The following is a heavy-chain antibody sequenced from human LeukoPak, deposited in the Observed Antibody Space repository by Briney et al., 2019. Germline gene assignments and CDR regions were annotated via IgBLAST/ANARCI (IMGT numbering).Heavy chain of an antibody. J-gene: IGHJ4*02. V-gene: IGHV3-7*01. CDR1: GFTFSSYY. CDR3: ARDPRGSEYSHFDS. CDR2: IKQDGDEK. Sequence: GGSLRLSCAASGFTFSSYYMSWVRQAPGKGLEWVANIKQDGDEKHCVDSVKGRFTISRDDAKSSLYLEMSSLRAEDTAVYYCARDPRGSEYSHFDSWGQGTQVTVSS. D-gene: IGHD3-10*01.